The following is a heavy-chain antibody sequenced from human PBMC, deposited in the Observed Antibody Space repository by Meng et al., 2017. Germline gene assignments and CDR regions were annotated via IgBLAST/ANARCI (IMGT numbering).Heavy chain of an antibody. D-gene: IGHD5-18*01. CDR2: IYHSGST. V-gene: IGHV4-4*02. Sequence: VGRGGSGRGRGKPWGALARAVAVAGGVIGSSNWWSWVRQPPGKGLEWIGEIYHSGSTNYNPSLKSRVTISVDKSKNQFSLKLSSVTAADTAVYYCARADRRVGSYGPNWFDPWGQGTLVTVSS. J-gene: IGHJ5*02. CDR1: GGVIGSSNW. CDR3: ARADRRVGSYGPNWFDP.